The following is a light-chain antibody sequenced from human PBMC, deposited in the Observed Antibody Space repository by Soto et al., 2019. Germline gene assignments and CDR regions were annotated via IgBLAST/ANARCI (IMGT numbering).Light chain of an antibody. Sequence: EIVLTQSPGTLSLSPGERATLSCRASQHFGSTYLAWYQQTPGRAPRLLIFGASNRATGVPDRFSGSGSGPDFTLTISSLEPEDAALYFCQQYGASPWTFGQGTKVAIK. J-gene: IGKJ1*01. V-gene: IGKV3-20*01. CDR2: GAS. CDR3: QQYGASPWT. CDR1: QHFGSTY.